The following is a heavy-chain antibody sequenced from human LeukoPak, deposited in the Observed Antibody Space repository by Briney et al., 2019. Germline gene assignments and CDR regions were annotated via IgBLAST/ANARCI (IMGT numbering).Heavy chain of an antibody. Sequence: SETLSLTCTVSGGSISSGGYYWSWIRQHPGKGLEWIGYIYYSGSTYYNPSLKSRVTISVDTSKNQFSLKLSSVTAADTAVYYCAGDGYGDYEAFDIWGQGTMVTVSS. CDR3: AGDGYGDYEAFDI. CDR2: IYYSGST. D-gene: IGHD4-17*01. V-gene: IGHV4-31*03. CDR1: GGSISSGGYY. J-gene: IGHJ3*02.